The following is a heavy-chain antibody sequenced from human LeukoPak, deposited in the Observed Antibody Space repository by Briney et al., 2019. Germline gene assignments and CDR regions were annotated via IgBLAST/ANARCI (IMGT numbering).Heavy chain of an antibody. Sequence: GESLRLSCAVSGFTFSNHWMHWVRQAPGKGLEWVGRIKSKTDGGTTDYAAPVKGRFTISRDDSKNTLYLQMNSLKTEDTAVYYCTTDQYCSGGSCYSGRPNFDYWGQGTLVTVSS. V-gene: IGHV3-15*01. CDR1: GFTFSNHW. CDR2: IKSKTDGGTT. CDR3: TTDQYCSGGSCYSGRPNFDY. D-gene: IGHD2-15*01. J-gene: IGHJ4*02.